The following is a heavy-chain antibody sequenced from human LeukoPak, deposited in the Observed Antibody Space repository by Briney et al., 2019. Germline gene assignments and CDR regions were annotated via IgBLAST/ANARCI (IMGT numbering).Heavy chain of an antibody. V-gene: IGHV1-8*01. D-gene: IGHD3-3*01. J-gene: IGHJ5*02. CDR1: GYTFASYD. Sequence: GASVKVSCKASGYTFASYDINWVRQATGQGLEWMGWMNPNSGNTGYAQKFQGRVTITRNTSISTAYMELSSLRSEDTAVYYCARAKVDFWSGYLNWFDPWGQGTLVTVSS. CDR3: ARAKVDFWSGYLNWFDP. CDR2: MNPNSGNT.